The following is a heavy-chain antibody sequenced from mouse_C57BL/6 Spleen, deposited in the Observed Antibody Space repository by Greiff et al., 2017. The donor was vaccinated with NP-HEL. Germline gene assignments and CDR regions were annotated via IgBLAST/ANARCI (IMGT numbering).Heavy chain of an antibody. Sequence: VQLQQSGPELVKPGASVKISCKASGYTFTDYYMNWVKQSHGKSLEWIGDINPNNGGTSYNQKFKGKATLTVDKSSSTAYMELRSLTSEDSAVYYCARSYDYGGYFDYWGQGTTLTVSS. D-gene: IGHD2-4*01. J-gene: IGHJ2*01. CDR3: ARSYDYGGYFDY. CDR1: GYTFTDYY. V-gene: IGHV1-26*01. CDR2: INPNNGGT.